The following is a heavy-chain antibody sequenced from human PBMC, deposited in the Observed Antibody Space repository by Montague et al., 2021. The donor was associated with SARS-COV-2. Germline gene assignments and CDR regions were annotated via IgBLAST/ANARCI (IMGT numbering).Heavy chain of an antibody. V-gene: IGHV6-1*01. CDR2: TYYRSKWYN. D-gene: IGHD2-2*01. CDR3: ARIPVGSKYYFDF. Sequence: CAISGDSVSSNIATWNWIRQFPSRGLEWLGRTYYRSKWYNDYAESVRSRITIDPDTSKHQFSLHLNSVTPEDTAVYYCARIPVGSKYYFDFWGQGTLVTVSS. J-gene: IGHJ4*02. CDR1: GDSVSSNIAT.